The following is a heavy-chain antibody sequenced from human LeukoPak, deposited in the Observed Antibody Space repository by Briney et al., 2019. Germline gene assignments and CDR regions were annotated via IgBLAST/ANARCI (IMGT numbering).Heavy chain of an antibody. CDR1: AFTFSSYA. V-gene: IGHV3-30-3*01. D-gene: IGHD6-19*01. CDR3: AKDNRRYSSGWFDAFDI. J-gene: IGHJ3*02. CDR2: ISYDGSNK. Sequence: GGSLRLSCAASAFTFSSYAVHWVRQAPGKGLEWVAVISYDGSNKYYADSVKGRFTISRDNAKNSLYLQMNSLRAEDTALYYCAKDNRRYSSGWFDAFDIWGQGTMVTVSS.